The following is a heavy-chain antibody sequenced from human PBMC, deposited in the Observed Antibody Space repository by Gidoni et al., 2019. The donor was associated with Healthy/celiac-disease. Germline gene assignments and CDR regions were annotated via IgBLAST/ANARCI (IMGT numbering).Heavy chain of an antibody. J-gene: IGHJ4*02. Sequence: EVQLVESGGGLVQPGGSLRLSGAASGFTVSSNYMSWVRQAPGKGLEWVSVIYSGGSTYYADSVKGRFTISRDNSKNTLYLQMNSLRAEDTAVYYCAREAYDSSGYYYRSFDYWGQGTLVTVSS. D-gene: IGHD3-22*01. V-gene: IGHV3-66*01. CDR1: GFTVSSNY. CDR3: AREAYDSSGYYYRSFDY. CDR2: IYSGGST.